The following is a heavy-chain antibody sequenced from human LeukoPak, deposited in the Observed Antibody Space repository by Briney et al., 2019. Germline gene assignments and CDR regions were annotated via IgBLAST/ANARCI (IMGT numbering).Heavy chain of an antibody. Sequence: GGSLRLSCAASGFTFSSYAMHWVRQAPGKGLEWVAVISYDGSNKYYADSVKGRFTISRDNSKNTLYLQMNSLRAEDTAVYYCVRGDGRDYWGQGILVTVSS. J-gene: IGHJ4*02. V-gene: IGHV3-30-3*01. CDR1: GFTFSSYA. CDR3: VRGDGRDY. CDR2: ISYDGSNK. D-gene: IGHD2-21*02.